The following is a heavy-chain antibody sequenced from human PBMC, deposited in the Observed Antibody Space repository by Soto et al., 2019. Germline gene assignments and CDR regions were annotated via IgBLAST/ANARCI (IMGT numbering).Heavy chain of an antibody. J-gene: IGHJ4*02. D-gene: IGHD4-17*01. Sequence: ASVKVSCKASGYTFTSYDINWVRQATGQGLEWMGWMNPNSGNTGYAQKFQGRVTMTRNTSISTAYMELSSLRSEDTAVYYCAAVRQGDYGGSIDYWGQGTLVTVSS. V-gene: IGHV1-8*01. CDR3: AAVRQGDYGGSIDY. CDR1: GYTFTSYD. CDR2: MNPNSGNT.